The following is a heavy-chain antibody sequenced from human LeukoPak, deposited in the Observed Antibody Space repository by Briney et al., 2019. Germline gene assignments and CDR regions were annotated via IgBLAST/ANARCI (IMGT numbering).Heavy chain of an antibody. CDR2: IYPGDSFT. J-gene: IGHJ5*02. V-gene: IGHV5-51*01. CDR1: GYSFTSYW. D-gene: IGHD2-2*01. CDR3: ARGWDCSSTSCRGWFDP. Sequence: GESLKISCKGSGYSFTSYWIGWVRQMPGKGLEWMGIIYPGDSFTRYSPSFQGQVTISADKSISTAYLQWSSLKASDTAMYYCARGWDCSSTSCRGWFDPWGQGTLVTVSS.